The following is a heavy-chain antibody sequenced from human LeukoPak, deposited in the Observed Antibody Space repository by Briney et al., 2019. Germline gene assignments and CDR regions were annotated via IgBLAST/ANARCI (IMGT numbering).Heavy chain of an antibody. J-gene: IGHJ4*02. CDR1: GFSFNNYG. CDR3: ARGTYTSGSYPTYFDY. CDR2: IYYDGNNK. D-gene: IGHD3-10*01. V-gene: IGHV3-33*01. Sequence: GGSLRLSCAASGFSFNNYGMHWVRQAPGKGLEWMAIIYYDGNNKYYADSVKGRFTISRDNSKNTLYLLMHSLRVEDTAVYYCARGTYTSGSYPTYFDYWGQGTLVTVSS.